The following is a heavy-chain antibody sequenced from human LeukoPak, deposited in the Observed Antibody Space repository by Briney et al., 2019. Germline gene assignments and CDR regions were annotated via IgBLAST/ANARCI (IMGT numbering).Heavy chain of an antibody. CDR3: ASGIAVAAWVAFDY. CDR2: ISGSGGNT. J-gene: IGHJ4*02. CDR1: GFTFSSYA. V-gene: IGHV3-23*01. D-gene: IGHD6-19*01. Sequence: GGSLRLSCAASGFTFSSYAMSWVRQAPGKGLEWVSTISGSGGNTYYGDSVKGRFTISRDNSNNTLYLQMNSLRAEDTAVYYCASGIAVAAWVAFDYWGQGTLVTVSS.